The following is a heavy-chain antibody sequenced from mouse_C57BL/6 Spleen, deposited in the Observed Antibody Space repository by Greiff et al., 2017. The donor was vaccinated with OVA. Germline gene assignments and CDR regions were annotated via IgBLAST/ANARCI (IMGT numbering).Heavy chain of an antibody. J-gene: IGHJ3*01. CDR2: ISSGSSTI. CDR3: ARPDGNYPAWFAY. Sequence: EVQLVESGGGLVKPGGSLKLSCAASGFTFSDYGMHWVRQAPEKGLEWVAYISSGSSTIYYADTVKGRFTISRDNAKNTLFLQMTSLRSEDTAMYYCARPDGNYPAWFAYWGQGTLVTVSA. D-gene: IGHD2-1*01. CDR1: GFTFSDYG. V-gene: IGHV5-17*01.